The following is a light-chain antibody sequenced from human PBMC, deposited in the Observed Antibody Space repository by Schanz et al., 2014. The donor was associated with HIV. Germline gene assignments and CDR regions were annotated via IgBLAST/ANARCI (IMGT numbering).Light chain of an antibody. Sequence: IVLTQSPATLSLSPGERATLSCRASQSVSSYLAWYQQKPGQAPRLLMYSASTRVAGIPARFSGSGSGTEFTLTIGSLQSEDFAVYYCQQYSNWPWTFGQGTKVEIK. V-gene: IGKV3-15*01. J-gene: IGKJ1*01. CDR1: QSVSSY. CDR2: SAS. CDR3: QQYSNWPWT.